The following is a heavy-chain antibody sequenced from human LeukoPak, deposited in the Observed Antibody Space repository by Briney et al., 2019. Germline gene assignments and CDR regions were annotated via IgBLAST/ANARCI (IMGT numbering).Heavy chain of an antibody. CDR2: IGSGSSHI. J-gene: IGHJ3*02. CDR1: GFTFSNST. D-gene: IGHD7-27*01. Sequence: GGSLRLSCAASGFTFSNSTMNWVRQAPGKGLEWVSFIGSGSSHIHYADSVKGRFTISRDNAKNSLYLQMNSLRAEDTAVYYCAEQLGNGAFDIWGQGTMVTVSS. V-gene: IGHV3-48*01. CDR3: AEQLGNGAFDI.